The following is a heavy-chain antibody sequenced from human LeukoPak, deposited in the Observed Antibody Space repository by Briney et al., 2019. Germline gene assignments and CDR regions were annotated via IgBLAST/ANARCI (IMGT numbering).Heavy chain of an antibody. CDR2: ISRSGSTK. J-gene: IGHJ5*02. V-gene: IGHV3-11*04. Sequence: GGCLRLSCAASGFTFSDYNMRWIRQAPGKGLEWVSSISRSGSTKYYADSVKGRFTISRDNSKNTLYLQMNSLRAEDTAVYYCARVVIPAALNWFDPWGQGTLVIVSS. D-gene: IGHD2-2*01. CDR3: ARVVIPAALNWFDP. CDR1: GFTFSDYN.